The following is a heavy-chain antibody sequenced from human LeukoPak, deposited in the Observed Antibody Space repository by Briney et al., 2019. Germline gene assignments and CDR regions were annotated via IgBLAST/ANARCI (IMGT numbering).Heavy chain of an antibody. V-gene: IGHV5-51*01. CDR2: VYPGDSET. CDR3: ARQGAAGKYYYYYMDV. CDR1: GYSFTTYW. J-gene: IGHJ6*03. Sequence: GESLKISCKGSGYSFTTYWIGWVRQMPGKGLEWMGIVYPGDSETRYSPSFQGQVTISVDKSINTAYLEWSSLKASDTAIYYCARQGAAGKYYYYYMDVWGKGTTVTVSS. D-gene: IGHD6-13*01.